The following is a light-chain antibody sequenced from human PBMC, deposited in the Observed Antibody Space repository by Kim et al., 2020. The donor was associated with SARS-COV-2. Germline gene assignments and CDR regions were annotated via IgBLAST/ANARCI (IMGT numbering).Light chain of an antibody. CDR3: QQRSNWPLFT. CDR1: QSVSSY. CDR2: DAS. V-gene: IGKV3-11*01. J-gene: IGKJ3*01. Sequence: SPGGRAALSCRASQSVSSYLAWYQQKPGQAPRLLIYDASTRATGIPARFSGSGSGTDFTLAISSLEPEDFAVYYCQQRSNWPLFTFGPGTKVDIK.